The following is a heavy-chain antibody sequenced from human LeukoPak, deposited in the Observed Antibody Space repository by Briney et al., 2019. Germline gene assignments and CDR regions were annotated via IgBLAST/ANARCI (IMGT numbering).Heavy chain of an antibody. J-gene: IGHJ6*02. CDR1: GFTFSSYG. D-gene: IGHD3-3*01. CDR3: AKDAALTIFGAYYYYGMDV. CDR2: IAYDGSNK. Sequence: PGRSLRLSCAASGFTFSSYGMHWVRQAPGKGLEWVAVIAYDGSNKYYADSVKGRFTISRDNSKNTLYLQMNSLRAEDTAVYYRAKDAALTIFGAYYYYGMDVWSQGTTVTVSS. V-gene: IGHV3-30*18.